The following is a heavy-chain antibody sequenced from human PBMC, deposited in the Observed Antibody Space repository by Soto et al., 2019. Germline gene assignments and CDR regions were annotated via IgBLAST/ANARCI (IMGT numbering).Heavy chain of an antibody. J-gene: IGHJ5*02. V-gene: IGHV6-1*01. CDR2: TYYRSKWYN. CDR1: GDSVSSNSST. Sequence: PSQTLSLTCAISGDSVSSNSSTWNWIRQSPSRGLEWLGRTYYRSKWYNDYAVSVKSRITISPDTSKNQFSLQLNSVTPEDTAIYYCTRGGYNLFDPWGQGTLVTVSS. CDR3: TRGGYNLFDP.